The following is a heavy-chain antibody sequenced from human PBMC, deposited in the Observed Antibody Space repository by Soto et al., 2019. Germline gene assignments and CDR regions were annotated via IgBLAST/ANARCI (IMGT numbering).Heavy chain of an antibody. CDR3: ARSQGSSTSLEIYYYYYYGMDD. CDR2: INPNSGGT. Sequence: GASVKVSCKASGYTFTGYYMHWVRQAPGQGLEWMGWINPNSGGTNYAQKFQGWVTMTTDTSTSTAYMELSSLRSDDTAVYYCARSQGSSTSLEIYYYYYYGMDDWGQGSTVTVAS. V-gene: IGHV1-2*04. D-gene: IGHD2-2*01. J-gene: IGHJ6*02. CDR1: GYTFTGYY.